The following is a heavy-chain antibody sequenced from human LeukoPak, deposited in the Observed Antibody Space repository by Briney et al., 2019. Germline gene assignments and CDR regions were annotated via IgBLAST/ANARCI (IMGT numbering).Heavy chain of an antibody. J-gene: IGHJ6*03. CDR1: GFTFDDYG. Sequence: GGSLRLSCAASGFTFDDYGMSWVRQAPGKGLEWVSGTNWNGGSTGYADSVKGRFTISRDNAKNSLYLQMNSLRAEDTALYYCARLSDYYYYMDVWGKGTTVTVSS. CDR3: ARLSDYYYYMDV. V-gene: IGHV3-20*04. CDR2: TNWNGGST.